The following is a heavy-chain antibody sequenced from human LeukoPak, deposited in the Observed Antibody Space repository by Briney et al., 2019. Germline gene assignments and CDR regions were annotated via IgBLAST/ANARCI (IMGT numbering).Heavy chain of an antibody. J-gene: IGHJ3*02. CDR1: GYTFTNFD. Sequence: ASVKVSCKASGYTFTNFDINWVRQAPGQGLEWMGWMNPVSGKAGSAQKFQGRVTMTEDTSTDTAYMELSSLRSEDTAVYYCATNYLSSAFDIWGQGTMVTVSS. CDR3: ATNYLSSAFDI. V-gene: IGHV1-8*01. CDR2: MNPVSGKA. D-gene: IGHD1-7*01.